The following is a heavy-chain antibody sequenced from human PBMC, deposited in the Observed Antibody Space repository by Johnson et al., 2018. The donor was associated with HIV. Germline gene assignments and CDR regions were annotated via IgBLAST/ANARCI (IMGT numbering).Heavy chain of an antibody. Sequence: QVQLVESGGGVVQPGRSLKLSCAASEFTFSNYAMHWVRQAPGKGLEWVAVISDDGSNKYYADSVKGRFTISRDNSKNTLYLQMNSLRVEDTAVYYCARVKGITVFGVVRPHGAFDIWGQGTMVTVSS. CDR1: EFTFSNYA. D-gene: IGHD3-3*01. CDR3: ARVKGITVFGVVRPHGAFDI. J-gene: IGHJ3*02. V-gene: IGHV3-30*14. CDR2: ISDDGSNK.